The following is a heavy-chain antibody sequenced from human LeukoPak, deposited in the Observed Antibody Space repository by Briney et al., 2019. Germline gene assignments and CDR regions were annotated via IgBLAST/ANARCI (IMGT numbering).Heavy chain of an antibody. D-gene: IGHD2/OR15-2a*01. V-gene: IGHV4-59*01. CDR2: IYYSGST. CDR1: GGSISSYY. J-gene: IGHJ4*02. Sequence: PSETLSLTCTVSGGSISSYYWSWIRQPPGKGLEWIGCIYYSGSTNYNPSLKSRVTISVDTSKNQFSLKLSSVTAADTAVYYCARGEYDAPDYWGQGTLVTVSS. CDR3: ARGEYDAPDY.